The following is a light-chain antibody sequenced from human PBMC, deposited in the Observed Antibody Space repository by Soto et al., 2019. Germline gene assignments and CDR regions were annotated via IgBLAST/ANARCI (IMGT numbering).Light chain of an antibody. CDR3: QQYGSSPLT. CDR1: QSLSSSY. Sequence: EIVWTQSPGTLSLSPGARATLSCRSSQSLSSSYLAWYQQKPGQAPRLLIYGASSRATGIPDRFSGSGSGTDFTLTISRLEPEDFAVYYCQQYGSSPLTFGGGTKVDIK. CDR2: GAS. J-gene: IGKJ4*01. V-gene: IGKV3-20*01.